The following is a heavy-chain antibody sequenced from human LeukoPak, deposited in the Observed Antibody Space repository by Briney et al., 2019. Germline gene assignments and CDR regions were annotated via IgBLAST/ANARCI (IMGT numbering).Heavy chain of an antibody. CDR1: GGTFSSYA. CDR3: ARDRGITMVRGVIYPHFDY. V-gene: IGHV1-69*05. D-gene: IGHD3-10*01. CDR2: IIPIFGTA. J-gene: IGHJ4*02. Sequence: SVKVSCKASGGTFSSYAISWVRQAPGQGLEWMGGIIPIFGTANYAQKFRGRVTITTDESTSTAYMELSSLRSEDTAVYYCARDRGITMVRGVIYPHFDYWGQGTLVTVSS.